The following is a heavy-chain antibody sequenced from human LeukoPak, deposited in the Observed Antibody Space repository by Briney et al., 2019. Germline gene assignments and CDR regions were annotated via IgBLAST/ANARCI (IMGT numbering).Heavy chain of an antibody. Sequence: PGGSLRLSCTASGFNFNHAWMTWVRQAPGKGLEWVGRIKSKNDGETTGFAAPVKGRFTISRDESKRMMFLEMQSLKTEDTAVYYCVGRPWNFDYWGQGILVTVSS. D-gene: IGHD1-1*01. V-gene: IGHV3-15*01. CDR2: IKSKNDGETT. J-gene: IGHJ4*02. CDR3: VGRPWNFDY. CDR1: GFNFNHAW.